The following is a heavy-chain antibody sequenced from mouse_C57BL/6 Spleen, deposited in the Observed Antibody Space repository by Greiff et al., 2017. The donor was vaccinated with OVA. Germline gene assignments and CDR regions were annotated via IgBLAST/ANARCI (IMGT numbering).Heavy chain of an antibody. Sequence: VQLQQSGAELVRPGASVTLSCKASGYTFTDYEMHWVKQTPVHGLEWIGAIDPETGGTAYNQKFKGKAILTADKSSSTAYMELRSLTSEDSAVYYCTREGGSSYNDYWGQGTTLTVSS. J-gene: IGHJ2*01. D-gene: IGHD1-1*01. CDR1: GYTFTDYE. CDR3: TREGGSSYNDY. CDR2: IDPETGGT. V-gene: IGHV1-15*01.